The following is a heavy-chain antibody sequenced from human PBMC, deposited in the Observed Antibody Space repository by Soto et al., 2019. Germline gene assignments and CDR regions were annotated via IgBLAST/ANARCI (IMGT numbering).Heavy chain of an antibody. CDR3: ARDYYLDY. CDR1: GFTFSSYA. J-gene: IGHJ4*02. Sequence: QVQLVESGGGVVQPGRSLRLSCAASGFTFSSYAMHWVRQAPGKGLEWVAVISYDGSNKYYADSVKGQFTISRDNSKNTLYLQMNSLRAEDTAVYYCARDYYLDYWGQGTLVTVSS. CDR2: ISYDGSNK. V-gene: IGHV3-30-3*01.